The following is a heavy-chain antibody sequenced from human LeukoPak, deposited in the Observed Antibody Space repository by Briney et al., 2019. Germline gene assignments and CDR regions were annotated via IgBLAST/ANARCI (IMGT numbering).Heavy chain of an antibody. CDR3: ARGIREAAGKYYYYYGMDV. J-gene: IGHJ6*02. CDR2: IYHSGST. D-gene: IGHD6-13*01. CDR1: GGSISSGGYS. V-gene: IGHV4-30-2*01. Sequence: PSETLSLTCTVSGGSISSGGYSWSWIRQPPGKGLEWIGYIYHSGSTYYNPSLKSRVTISVGRSKNQFSLKLSSVTAVDTAVYYCARGIREAAGKYYYYYGMDVWGQGTTVTVSS.